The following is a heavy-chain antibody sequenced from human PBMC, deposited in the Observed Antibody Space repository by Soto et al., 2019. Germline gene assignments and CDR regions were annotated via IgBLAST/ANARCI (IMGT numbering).Heavy chain of an antibody. CDR1: VFTFSNAW. J-gene: IGHJ4*02. Sequence: GSLRLSCAGPVFTFSNAWMNWVRQAPGKGLEWVGRIKSRVNGGTTDYAAPVTGRFTISRDDSKNTVYLQMNSLKTEDTAVYYCSTGGYYFDYWGQGTLVTVSS. V-gene: IGHV3-15*01. CDR2: IKSRVNGGTT. CDR3: STGGYYFDY. D-gene: IGHD3-10*01.